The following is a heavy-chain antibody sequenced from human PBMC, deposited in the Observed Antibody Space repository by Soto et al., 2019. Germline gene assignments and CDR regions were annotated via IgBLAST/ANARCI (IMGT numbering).Heavy chain of an antibody. Sequence: SVKVSCKASGFTFTSSAMQWVRQTRGQRLEWIGWIVVGSGNTVYAQKFQERVTITRDMSTSIAYMELSSLRSEDTAVYYCASFCTSPSCYRSLDYWGQGTLVTVSS. CDR2: IVVGSGNT. J-gene: IGHJ4*02. V-gene: IGHV1-58*02. D-gene: IGHD2-2*01. CDR3: ASFCTSPSCYRSLDY. CDR1: GFTFTSSA.